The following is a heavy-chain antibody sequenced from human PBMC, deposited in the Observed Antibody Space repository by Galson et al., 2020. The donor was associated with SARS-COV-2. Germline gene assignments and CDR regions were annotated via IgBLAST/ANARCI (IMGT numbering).Heavy chain of an antibody. CDR1: GFTLSSYW. J-gene: IGHJ4*02. D-gene: IGHD6-25*01. V-gene: IGHV3-74*01. CDR3: ARGSRSAEDY. CDR2: INSDGSST. Sequence: DETGGSLRLSCEVSGFTLSSYWMHWVRQAPGKGLVWVSRINSDGSSTYYADSVRGRFTVSRDNAKNTLYLQLNSLRAEDTAVYYCARGSRSAEDYWGQGALVTVSS.